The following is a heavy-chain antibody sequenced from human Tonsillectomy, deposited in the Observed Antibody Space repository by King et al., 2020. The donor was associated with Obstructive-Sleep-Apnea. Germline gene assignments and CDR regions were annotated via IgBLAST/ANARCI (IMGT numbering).Heavy chain of an antibody. J-gene: IGHJ6*02. CDR1: VFTVSNAW. Sequence: VQLVESGGGLVKPGGSLRLSCAASVFTVSNAWMSWVRQAPGKGLEWGVRIKSNTDGGTTDYAAPVKGRFTISRDDSKNTLYQQMNSLKTEDTAVYYCTTGGISSSWYPYGMDVWGQGTTVTVSS. CDR3: TTGGISSSWYPYGMDV. CDR2: IKSNTDGGTT. V-gene: IGHV3-15*01. D-gene: IGHD6-13*01.